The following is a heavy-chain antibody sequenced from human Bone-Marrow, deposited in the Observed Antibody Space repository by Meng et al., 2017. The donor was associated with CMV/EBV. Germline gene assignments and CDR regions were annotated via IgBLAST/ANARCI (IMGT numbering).Heavy chain of an antibody. CDR2: IYYSGST. CDR3: ARGPYYDGSGPFAY. V-gene: IGHV4-39*06. CDR1: GGSISSSSYY. Sequence: SETLSLTCAVSGGSISSSSYYWGWIRQPPGKGLEWIGSIYYSGSTYYNPSLKSRVTISVDTSKNQFALKVRSVTAADTAVYYCARGPYYDGSGPFAYWGQGKRVNGAS. J-gene: IGHJ4*02. D-gene: IGHD3-22*01.